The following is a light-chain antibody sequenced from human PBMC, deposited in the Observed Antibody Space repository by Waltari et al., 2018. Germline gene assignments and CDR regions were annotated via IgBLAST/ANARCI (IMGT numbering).Light chain of an antibody. CDR3: QSADSGDTYPVV. V-gene: IGLV3-25*03. Sequence: SSELTQPPSVSVSPGQTARITCSGDALPTYYAYWYQQKPGQAPVLVINKDSERPSGIPERFSGSRSGTTVTLTISGVQAEDEADYYCQSADSGDTYPVVFGGGTKLTVL. CDR1: ALPTYY. CDR2: KDS. J-gene: IGLJ2*01.